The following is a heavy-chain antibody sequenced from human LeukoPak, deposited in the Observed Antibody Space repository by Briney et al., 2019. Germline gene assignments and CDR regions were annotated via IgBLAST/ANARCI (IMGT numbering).Heavy chain of an antibody. Sequence: GGSLRLSCAASGFTFSSYEMNWVRQAPGKGLEWVSYISNSGSTIYYADSVKGRFTISRDNAKNTVYLQMNSLTDEDTAFYYCARHIYGAGSPTGGAFDVWGQGTMVTVSS. CDR3: ARHIYGAGSPTGGAFDV. J-gene: IGHJ3*01. CDR2: ISNSGSTI. V-gene: IGHV3-48*03. D-gene: IGHD3-10*01. CDR1: GFTFSSYE.